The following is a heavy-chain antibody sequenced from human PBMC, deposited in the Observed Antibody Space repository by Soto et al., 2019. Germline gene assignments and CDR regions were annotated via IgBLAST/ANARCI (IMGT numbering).Heavy chain of an antibody. CDR2: IIPIFHTT. V-gene: IGHV1-69*01. Sequence: QVRLVQSGAEVKNFGYSLKVSCKASGGTFNTYGLNWLRQSPGQGLEWMGGIIPIFHTTNYEQKLWARVTITADESTTTAYMELNGLRCEDTAMYDCATWAGVVTTPHCMGPYDYWGQGTLVTVSS. D-gene: IGHD2-15*01. CDR3: ATWAGVVTTPHCMGPYDY. CDR1: GGTFNTYG. J-gene: IGHJ4*02.